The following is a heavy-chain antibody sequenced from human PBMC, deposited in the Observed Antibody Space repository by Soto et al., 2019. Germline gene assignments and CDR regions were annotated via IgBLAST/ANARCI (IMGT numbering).Heavy chain of an antibody. D-gene: IGHD2-2*01. J-gene: IGHJ6*03. Sequence: PGVSLQIPCNGSGYNIINHWSGWIRQKPRKKLKRMGIIYPGVSDTRYSPSFQDQVTISADKSISTAYLQWSSLKASDTAMYYCARRVDFSSTSCYGGDYYYYYTYVWGKGTTVTVSS. V-gene: IGHV5-51*01. CDR3: ARRVDFSSTSCYGGDYYYYYTYV. CDR2: IYPGVSDT. CDR1: GYNIINHW.